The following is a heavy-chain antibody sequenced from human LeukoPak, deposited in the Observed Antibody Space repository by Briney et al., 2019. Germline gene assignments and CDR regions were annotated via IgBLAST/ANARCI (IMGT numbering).Heavy chain of an antibody. CDR2: IIPIFDTP. J-gene: IGHJ4*02. CDR3: ARAVQVTTGGLFDY. Sequence: SVKVSCKASGGTFSNYAISWVRQAPRLGLEWMGGIIPIFDTPNFAQKFQGRVTITADKSTSTAYMELSRLRSEDTAVYYCARAVQVTTGGLFDYWGQGTLVTVSS. V-gene: IGHV1-69*06. CDR1: GGTFSNYA. D-gene: IGHD4-17*01.